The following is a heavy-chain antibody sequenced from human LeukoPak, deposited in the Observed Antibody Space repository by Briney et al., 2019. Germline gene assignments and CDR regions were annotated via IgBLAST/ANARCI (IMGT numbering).Heavy chain of an antibody. CDR1: GYTFTGYY. Sequence: ASVKVSCKASGYTFTGYYMHWVRQAPGQGLEWMGWINPNSGGTNYAQKFQGRVTITADKSTSTAYMELSSLRSEDTAVYYCARDLEGGYKSPNWGQGTLVTVSS. V-gene: IGHV1-2*02. CDR2: INPNSGGT. D-gene: IGHD5-18*01. CDR3: ARDLEGGYKSPN. J-gene: IGHJ4*02.